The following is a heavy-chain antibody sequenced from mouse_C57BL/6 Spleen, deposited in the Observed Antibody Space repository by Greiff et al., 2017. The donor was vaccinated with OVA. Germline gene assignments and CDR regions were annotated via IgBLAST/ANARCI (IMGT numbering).Heavy chain of an antibody. CDR1: GFTFSDYG. D-gene: IGHD1-1*01. J-gene: IGHJ2*01. Sequence: EVKVVESGGGLVKPGGSLKLSCAASGFTFSDYGMHWVRQAPEKGLEWVAYISSGSSTIYYADTVKGRFTISRDNAKNTLFLQMTSLRSEDTAMYYCARRNYGSSYGYFDYWGQGTTLTVSS. CDR2: ISSGSSTI. CDR3: ARRNYGSSYGYFDY. V-gene: IGHV5-17*01.